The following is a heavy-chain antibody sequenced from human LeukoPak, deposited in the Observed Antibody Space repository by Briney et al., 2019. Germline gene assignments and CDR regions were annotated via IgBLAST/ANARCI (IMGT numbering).Heavy chain of an antibody. V-gene: IGHV3-23*01. D-gene: IGHD3-22*01. CDR2: INKSGGNT. CDR1: GFTFTNYA. J-gene: IGHJ3*02. Sequence: GGSLRLPCAASGFTFTNYAMTWVRQAPGKGLEWVSTINKSGGNTYFADFAKGRFTISRDNSKNTLFLQMNSLRADDTALYYCAKDTRSTVISVGAFEIWGQGTMVTVSS. CDR3: AKDTRSTVISVGAFEI.